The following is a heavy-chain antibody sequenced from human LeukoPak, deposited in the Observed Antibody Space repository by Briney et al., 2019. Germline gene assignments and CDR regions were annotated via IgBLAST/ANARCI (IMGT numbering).Heavy chain of an antibody. Sequence: PGGSLRVSCAASGFTFSSHEMNWVRQAPGKGLEWASYISSSGSTIYYADSVKGRFTISRDNAKSSLYLQMNSLRAEDTAVYYCARDGMVRGVLEYYYYGMDVWGKGTTVTDSS. J-gene: IGHJ6*04. V-gene: IGHV3-48*03. D-gene: IGHD3-10*01. CDR1: GFTFSSHE. CDR2: ISSSGSTI. CDR3: ARDGMVRGVLEYYYYGMDV.